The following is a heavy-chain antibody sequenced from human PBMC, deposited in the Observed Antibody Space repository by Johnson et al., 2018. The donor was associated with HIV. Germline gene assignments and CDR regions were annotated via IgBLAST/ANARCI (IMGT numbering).Heavy chain of an antibody. V-gene: IGHV3-20*04. CDR3: ASLVGSSSGEAFDI. CDR1: GFTFDDYA. CDR2: INWNGDST. Sequence: MLLVESGGVVVQPGGSLRLSCAASGFTFDDYAMHWVRQAPGKGLEWVSGINWNGDSTGYADSVKGRFTISRDNSKNTLYLQMNSLRAEDTAVYYCASLVGSSSGEAFDIWGQGTMVTVSS. J-gene: IGHJ3*02. D-gene: IGHD6-6*01.